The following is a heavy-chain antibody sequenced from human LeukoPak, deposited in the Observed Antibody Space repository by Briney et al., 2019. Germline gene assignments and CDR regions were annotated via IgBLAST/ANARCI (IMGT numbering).Heavy chain of an antibody. V-gene: IGHV6-1*01. CDR2: TYYRSKWYN. J-gene: IGHJ4*02. D-gene: IGHD3-3*01. CDR3: ARDHDFWSGLIDY. Sequence: SQALSLTCAICGDSISNYIAAWNWSRESPSRGLERLRRTYYRSKWYNDYAVSVKSRITINPDTSKNQFSLQLNSVTPEDTAVYYCARDHDFWSGLIDYWGQGTLVTVSS. CDR1: GDSISNYIAA.